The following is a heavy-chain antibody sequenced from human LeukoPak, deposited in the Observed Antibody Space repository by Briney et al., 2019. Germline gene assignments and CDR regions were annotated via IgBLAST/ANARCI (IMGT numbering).Heavy chain of an antibody. CDR1: GGSISSSSYY. D-gene: IGHD3-3*01. J-gene: IGHJ5*02. V-gene: IGHV4-39*01. CDR2: IYYSGST. CDR3: ARGYDLNWFDP. Sequence: PETLSLTCTVSGGSISSSSYYWGWIRQPPGKGLEWIGSIYYSGSTYYNPSLKSRVTISVDTSKNQFSLKLSSVTAADTAVYYCARGYDLNWFDPWGQGTLVTVSS.